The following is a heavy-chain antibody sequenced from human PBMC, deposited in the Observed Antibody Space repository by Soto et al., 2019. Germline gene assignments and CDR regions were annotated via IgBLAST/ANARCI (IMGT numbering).Heavy chain of an antibody. CDR3: ARRNVRFRGGASHHGMDV. CDR2: ISPGDSDT. D-gene: IGHD3-10*01. Sequence: PGESLKISCKGSGYSFTNYWIGWVRQVPGKGLEWMGIISPGDSDTRYSPSFQGRVTISADKSISTAYLQWSSLEASDTAMYFCARRNVRFRGGASHHGMDVWGQGTTVTVSS. J-gene: IGHJ6*02. V-gene: IGHV5-51*01. CDR1: GYSFTNYW.